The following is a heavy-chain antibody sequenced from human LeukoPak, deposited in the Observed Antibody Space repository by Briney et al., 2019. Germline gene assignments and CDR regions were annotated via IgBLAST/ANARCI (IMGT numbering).Heavy chain of an antibody. CDR1: GYTLTGYY. CDR2: INPNSGGT. J-gene: IGHJ6*02. D-gene: IGHD6-13*01. Sequence: ASLKVSCKASGYTLTGYYMHWVRQAPGQGLEWMGWINPNSGGTNYAQKFQGRVTMTRDTSISTAYMELSRLRSDDTAVYYCARERQQLVQDYYYYGMDVWGQGTTATVSS. V-gene: IGHV1-2*02. CDR3: ARERQQLVQDYYYYGMDV.